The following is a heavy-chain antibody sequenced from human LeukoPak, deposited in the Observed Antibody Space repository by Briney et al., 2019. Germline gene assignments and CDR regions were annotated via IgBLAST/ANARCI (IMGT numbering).Heavy chain of an antibody. J-gene: IGHJ6*03. Sequence: GGSLGLSCAASGFTFSSYTMNWVRQAPGKGLEWVSSISSSSSYIYYADSVKGRFTISRDNAKNSLYLQMNSLRAEDTAVYYCTTVLSGSLYYYYYYMDVWGKGTTVTVSS. V-gene: IGHV3-21*01. CDR2: ISSSSSYI. D-gene: IGHD1-26*01. CDR1: GFTFSSYT. CDR3: TTVLSGSLYYYYYYMDV.